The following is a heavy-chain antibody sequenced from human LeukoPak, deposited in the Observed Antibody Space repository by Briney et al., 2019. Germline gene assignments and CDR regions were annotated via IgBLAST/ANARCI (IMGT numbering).Heavy chain of an antibody. Sequence: PGGSLRLSCAASGFTFSSYAMHWVRQAPGKGLEGVAVISYDGSNKYYADSVKGRLTISRDNSKITLYLQMNSLTAEDTAVYYCARDRGYSGYDFFDYWGQGTLVTVSS. CDR3: ARDRGYSGYDFFDY. CDR1: GFTFSSYA. CDR2: ISYDGSNK. J-gene: IGHJ4*02. D-gene: IGHD5-12*01. V-gene: IGHV3-30*04.